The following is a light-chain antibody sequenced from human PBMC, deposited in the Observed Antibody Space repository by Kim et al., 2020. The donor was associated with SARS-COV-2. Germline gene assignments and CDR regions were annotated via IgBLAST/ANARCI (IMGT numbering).Light chain of an antibody. CDR3: YSYSGNSLV. CDR2: DVN. V-gene: IGLV2-11*01. Sequence: SELTQPRSVSGSPGQSVTISCTGTSNDVGGYNYVSWYQQHPGKAPKLMIYDVNKRPSGVPDRFSGSKSGNTASLTISGLQVEDEADYYCYSYSGNSLVF. J-gene: IGLJ2*01. CDR1: SNDVGGYNY.